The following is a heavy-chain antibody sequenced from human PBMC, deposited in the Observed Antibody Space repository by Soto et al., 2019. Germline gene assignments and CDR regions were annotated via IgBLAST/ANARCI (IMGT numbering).Heavy chain of an antibody. CDR2: ISYDGSNK. Sequence: GGSLRLSCAASGFTFSSYAMHWVRQAPGKGLEWVAVISYDGSNKYYADSVKGRFTISRDNSKNTLYLQMNSLRAEDTAVYYCAREWIMIADAFDIWGQGTMVTVSS. D-gene: IGHD3-16*01. V-gene: IGHV3-30-3*01. CDR3: AREWIMIADAFDI. CDR1: GFTFSSYA. J-gene: IGHJ3*02.